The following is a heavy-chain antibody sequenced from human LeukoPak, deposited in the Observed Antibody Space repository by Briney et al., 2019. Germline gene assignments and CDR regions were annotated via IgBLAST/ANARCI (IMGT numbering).Heavy chain of an antibody. Sequence: GRSLRLSCAASGFTFSSYGMHWVRQAPGKGLEWVSAISGSGGSTYYADSVKGRFTISRDNSKNTLYLQMNSLRAEDTAVYYCAKDPIAAARDYWGQGTLVTVSS. D-gene: IGHD6-13*01. CDR1: GFTFSSYG. J-gene: IGHJ4*02. CDR3: AKDPIAAARDY. V-gene: IGHV3-23*01. CDR2: ISGSGGST.